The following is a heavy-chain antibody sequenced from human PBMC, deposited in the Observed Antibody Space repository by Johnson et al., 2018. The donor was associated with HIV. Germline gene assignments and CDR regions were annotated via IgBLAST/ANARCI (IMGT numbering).Heavy chain of an antibody. CDR3: VRGRDSTGDGGAFDI. J-gene: IGHJ3*02. Sequence: QLVESGGGLIQPGGSLRLSCAASGFTFSNYDMYWVRQAPGKGLEWVSSISWDSGTIGYADSVKGRFTISRDNAKISLYLQMNSLRVDDTAMYYCVRGRDSTGDGGAFDIWGQGTMVTVSS. D-gene: IGHD7-27*01. V-gene: IGHV3-9*01. CDR2: ISWDSGTI. CDR1: GFTFSNYD.